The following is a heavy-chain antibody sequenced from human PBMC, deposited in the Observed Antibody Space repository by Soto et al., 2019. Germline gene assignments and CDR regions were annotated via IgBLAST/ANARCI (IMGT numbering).Heavy chain of an antibody. Sequence: ASVKVSCKAAGYTFTSSHISWVRQAPGQGLEWMGIINPSGGSTSYAQKFQGRVTMTRDTSTSTVYMELSSLRSEDTAVYYCARGNDILTGWGPGTLVTVSS. V-gene: IGHV1-46*03. D-gene: IGHD3-9*01. CDR3: ARGNDILTG. CDR2: INPSGGST. CDR1: GYTFTSSH. J-gene: IGHJ4*02.